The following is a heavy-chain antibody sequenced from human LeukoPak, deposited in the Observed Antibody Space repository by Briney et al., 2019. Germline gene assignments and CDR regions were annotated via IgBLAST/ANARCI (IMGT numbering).Heavy chain of an antibody. J-gene: IGHJ4*02. D-gene: IGHD3-3*01. Sequence: SETLSLTCDVSGYSISSGSYWGWIRQPPGKGLEWIGSIYHSGSTYYTPSLKGRVTISLDTSKNQFSLKVTSVTAADTATYYCAAKRAYTFWFADWGQGTLVTVSS. CDR2: IYHSGST. CDR3: AAKRAYTFWFAD. V-gene: IGHV4-38-2*01. CDR1: GYSISSGSY.